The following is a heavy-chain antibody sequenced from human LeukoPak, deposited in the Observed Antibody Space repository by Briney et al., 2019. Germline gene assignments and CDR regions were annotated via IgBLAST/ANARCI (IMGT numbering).Heavy chain of an antibody. CDR1: GGSFSGYY. V-gene: IGHV4-34*01. Sequence: SSETLSLTCAVYGGSFSGYYWSWIRQPPGKGLEWIGEINHSGSTNYNPSLKSRVTISVDTSKNQFSLKLSSVTAADTAVYYCARRRFSYSSSSDFDYWGQGTLVTVSS. CDR2: INHSGST. CDR3: ARRRFSYSSSSDFDY. J-gene: IGHJ4*02. D-gene: IGHD6-6*01.